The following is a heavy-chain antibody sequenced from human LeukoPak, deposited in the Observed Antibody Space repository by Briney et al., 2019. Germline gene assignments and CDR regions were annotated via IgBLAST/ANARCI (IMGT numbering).Heavy chain of an antibody. Sequence: SETLSLTCTVSGGSISSGDYYRSWIRQPPGKGLEWIGEINHDGSTHYNPSLKSRVTISVDTSKNQFSLKLSSVTAADTAVYYCARGFGYVWGQGTTVTVSS. D-gene: IGHD3-16*01. CDR3: ARGFGYV. CDR1: GGSISSGDYY. J-gene: IGHJ6*02. V-gene: IGHV4-39*07. CDR2: INHDGST.